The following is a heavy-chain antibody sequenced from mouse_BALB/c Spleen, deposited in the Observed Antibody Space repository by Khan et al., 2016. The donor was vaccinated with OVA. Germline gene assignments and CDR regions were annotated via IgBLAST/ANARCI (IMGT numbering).Heavy chain of an antibody. CDR3: ARSGYDWITY. D-gene: IGHD2-14*01. CDR1: GYAFSNYW. Sequence: QIQLVQSGAELVRPGSSMKISCKASGYAFSNYWMNWVKQGPGQGLEWIGQIFPGDGNTNYNGKFKDKATLTADKSSNTAFMQLSSLTSEDSAVFLYARSGYDWITYWGQGTPVTVSA. CDR2: IFPGDGNT. V-gene: IGHV1-80*01. J-gene: IGHJ3*01.